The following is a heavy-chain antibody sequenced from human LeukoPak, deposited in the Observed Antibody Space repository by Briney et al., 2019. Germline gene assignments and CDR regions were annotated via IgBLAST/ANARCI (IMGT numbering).Heavy chain of an antibody. CDR1: GFTFDDYA. Sequence: GGSLRLSCAASGFTFDDYAMHWVRQAPGKGLEWDSGISWNSGSIGYADSVKGRFTISRDNAKNSLYLQMNSLRAEDTALYYCAKSSGVAVADYYFDYWGQGTLVTVSS. CDR3: AKSSGVAVADYYFDY. D-gene: IGHD6-19*01. CDR2: ISWNSGSI. J-gene: IGHJ4*02. V-gene: IGHV3-9*01.